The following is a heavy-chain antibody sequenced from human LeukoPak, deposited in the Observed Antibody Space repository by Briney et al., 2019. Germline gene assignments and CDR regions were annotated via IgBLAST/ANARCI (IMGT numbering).Heavy chain of an antibody. CDR3: VKDLVAASENVRGWYPMDY. CDR2: ISWNSINI. Sequence: GGSLRLSCAASGFTLGDFAVHWVRQTPGRGLEWDSGISWNSINIGYADSVKGRFTISRDNAKNSLYLQMNSLRTEDTALYYCVKDLVAASENVRGWYPMDYWGQGTLVTVSS. D-gene: IGHD6-19*01. J-gene: IGHJ4*02. V-gene: IGHV3-9*01. CDR1: GFTLGDFA.